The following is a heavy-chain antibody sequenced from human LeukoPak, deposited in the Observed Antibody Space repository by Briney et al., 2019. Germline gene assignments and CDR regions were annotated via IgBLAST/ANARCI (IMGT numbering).Heavy chain of an antibody. CDR1: GFTFSSYA. CDR2: ISSNGGST. J-gene: IGHJ4*02. Sequence: GGSLRLSCAASGFTFSSYAMHWVRQAPGKGLEYVSAISSNGGSTYYANSVKGRFTISRDNSKNTLYLQMNSLRPEDTAVYYCARRLDYWGQGTLVTVSS. V-gene: IGHV3-64*01. CDR3: ARRLDY.